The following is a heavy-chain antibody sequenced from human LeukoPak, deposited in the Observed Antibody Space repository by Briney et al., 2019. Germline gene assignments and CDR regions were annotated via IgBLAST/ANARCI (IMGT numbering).Heavy chain of an antibody. J-gene: IGHJ4*02. CDR2: ISSSGSNI. CDR1: GFTFSSYE. D-gene: IGHD3-22*01. Sequence: PGGSLRLSCAASGFTFSSYEMNWVRQAPGKGLEWVSYISSSGSNIYYADSVKGRFTISRDNAKNSLYLQMNSLRAEDTAVYYCARDRYYYDSSGYYFYDYWGQGTLVTVSS. V-gene: IGHV3-48*03. CDR3: ARDRYYYDSSGYYFYDY.